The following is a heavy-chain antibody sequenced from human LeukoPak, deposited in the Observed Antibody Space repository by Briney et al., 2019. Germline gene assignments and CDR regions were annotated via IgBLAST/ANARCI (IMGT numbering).Heavy chain of an antibody. J-gene: IGHJ4*02. CDR3: ARWDYDILTGYYKGLGY. Sequence: GGSLRLSCAASGFTFSSYEMNWVRQAPGKGLEWVSYISSSGSTIYYADSVKGRFTISRDNAKNSLYLQMNSLRAEDTAVYYCARWDYDILTGYYKGLGYWGQGTLVTVSS. CDR1: GFTFSSYE. D-gene: IGHD3-9*01. CDR2: ISSSGSTI. V-gene: IGHV3-48*03.